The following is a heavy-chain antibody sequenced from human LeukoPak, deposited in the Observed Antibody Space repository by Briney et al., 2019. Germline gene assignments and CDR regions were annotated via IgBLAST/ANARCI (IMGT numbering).Heavy chain of an antibody. D-gene: IGHD1-26*01. CDR1: GYTLTELS. Sequence: ASVKVSCKVSGYTLTELSMHWVRQAPGKGLEWMGGFDPEDGETIYPQKFQGRVTMTEDTSTDTAYMELSSLRSEDTAVYYCATGRSGSYLDYFDYWGQGTLVTVSS. CDR2: FDPEDGET. J-gene: IGHJ4*02. V-gene: IGHV1-24*01. CDR3: ATGRSGSYLDYFDY.